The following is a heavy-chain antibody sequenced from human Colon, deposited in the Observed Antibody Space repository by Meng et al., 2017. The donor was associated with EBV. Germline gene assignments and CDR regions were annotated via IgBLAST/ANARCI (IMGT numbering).Heavy chain of an antibody. CDR2: ITHGGSP. CDR3: ARRPTGIDY. D-gene: IGHD2-8*02. CDR1: GGSLSGAY. V-gene: IGHV4-34*01. Sequence: QQRRAGLLKPSEALSLPCSVNGGSLSGAYWNWTRQPPGKGLEWIGEITHGGSPSYNPSLKSRVTISIDTSKNQLSLMLSSVTAADTSVYYCARRPTGIDYWGQGTLVTVSS. J-gene: IGHJ4*02.